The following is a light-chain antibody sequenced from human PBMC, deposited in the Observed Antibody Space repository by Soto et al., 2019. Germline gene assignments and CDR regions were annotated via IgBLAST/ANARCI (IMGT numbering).Light chain of an antibody. V-gene: IGKV1-39*01. Sequence: DVQVTLSPSSLSASVGDRVTITCRAIQSFSTYLHWYQQKPVKAPNLLIYAASTLQSGVQSRFSGSGSGTDFTLTISILQPEDFATYFCQHGYSTPLTFGEGTKV. J-gene: IGKJ4*01. CDR1: QSFSTY. CDR3: QHGYSTPLT. CDR2: AAS.